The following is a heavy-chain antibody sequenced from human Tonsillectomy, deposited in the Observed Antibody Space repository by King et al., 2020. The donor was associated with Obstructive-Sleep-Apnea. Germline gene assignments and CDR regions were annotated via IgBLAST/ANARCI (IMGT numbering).Heavy chain of an antibody. CDR1: GFTFSSCA. Sequence: VQLVESGGGVVQPGRSLRLSCAASGFTFSSCAMHWVRQAPGKGLEWVAVISYDGSNKYYADSVKGRFTISRDNSKNTLYLQVNSLRAEDTAVYYCARDSAVLPTAMGGSDYWGQGTLVTVSS. J-gene: IGHJ4*02. D-gene: IGHD2-2*01. CDR3: ARDSAVLPTAMGGSDY. CDR2: ISYDGSNK. V-gene: IGHV3-30-3*01.